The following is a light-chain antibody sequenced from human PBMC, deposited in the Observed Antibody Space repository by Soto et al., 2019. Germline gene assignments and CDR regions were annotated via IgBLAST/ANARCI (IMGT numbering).Light chain of an antibody. J-gene: IGKJ1*01. Sequence: EIVLTQSPATLSLSPGERATLSCRASQSVSSYLAWYQQKPGQAPRLLIYDASNRATGIPDRFSGSGSGTDFTLTISRLEPEDSAVYYCQQYGSSPWTFGQGTKVDIK. CDR2: DAS. V-gene: IGKV3-20*01. CDR1: QSVSSY. CDR3: QQYGSSPWT.